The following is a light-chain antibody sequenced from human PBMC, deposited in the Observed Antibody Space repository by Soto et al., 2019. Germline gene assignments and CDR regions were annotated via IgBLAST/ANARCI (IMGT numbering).Light chain of an antibody. CDR1: SSDVGGYNF. V-gene: IGLV2-11*01. J-gene: IGLJ1*01. CDR3: CSYAGSYTYV. CDR2: NVI. Sequence: QSVLRHPRSVSWSPGHSVTISCTGTSSDVGGYNFVSWYQHHPGKAPKLIIYNVIQRPSGVPDRFSASKSDNTASLTISGLQAEDEADYYCCSYAGSYTYVFGTGTKVTVL.